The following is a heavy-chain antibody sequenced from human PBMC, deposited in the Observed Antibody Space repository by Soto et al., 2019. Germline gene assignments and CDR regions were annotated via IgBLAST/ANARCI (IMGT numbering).Heavy chain of an antibody. CDR2: IYHSGST. J-gene: IGHJ4*02. CDR1: GGSISSGGYS. V-gene: IGHV4-30-2*01. CDR3: ARGNYGDYEVHFDY. Sequence: QLQLQESGSGLVKPSQTLSLTCAVSGGSISSGGYSWSWIRQPPGKGLEWIGYIYHSGSTYYNPSLKRRVTISVDRSKNQFSLKLSSVTAADTAVYYCARGNYGDYEVHFDYWGQGTLVTVSS. D-gene: IGHD4-17*01.